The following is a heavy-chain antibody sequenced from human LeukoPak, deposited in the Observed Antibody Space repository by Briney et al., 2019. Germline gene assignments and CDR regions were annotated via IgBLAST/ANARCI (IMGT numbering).Heavy chain of an antibody. V-gene: IGHV4-34*01. CDR3: ARYGQWLVRSFDY. Sequence: PSETLSLTCAVYGGSFSGYYWSWIRQPPGKGLEWVGEINHSGSTNYNPSLKSRVTISVDTSKNQFSLKLSSVTAADTAVYYCARYGQWLVRSFDYWGQGTLVTVSS. J-gene: IGHJ4*02. CDR2: INHSGST. D-gene: IGHD6-19*01. CDR1: GGSFSGYY.